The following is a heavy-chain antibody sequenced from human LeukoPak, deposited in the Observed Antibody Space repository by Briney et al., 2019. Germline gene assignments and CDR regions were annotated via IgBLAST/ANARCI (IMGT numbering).Heavy chain of an antibody. Sequence: GESLKIFCSGSGYSLTSYWIGWVRQMSGKGPGWVGIIYPGDSDTRYSPSFQGQVTISADKSISTAYLQWSSLKASDTAMYYCARLAVAGLYGMDVWGKGTTVTVSS. CDR3: ARLAVAGLYGMDV. CDR2: IYPGDSDT. J-gene: IGHJ6*04. D-gene: IGHD6-19*01. CDR1: GYSLTSYW. V-gene: IGHV5-51*01.